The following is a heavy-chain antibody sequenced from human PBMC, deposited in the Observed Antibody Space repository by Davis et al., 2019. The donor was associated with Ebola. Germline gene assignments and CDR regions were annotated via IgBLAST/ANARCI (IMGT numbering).Heavy chain of an antibody. CDR2: IYYSGST. J-gene: IGHJ2*01. CDR1: GGSISSYY. CDR3: ARGYWHFDL. V-gene: IGHV4-59*12. Sequence: MPSETLSLTCTVPGGSISSYYWSWIRQPPGKGLEWIGYIYYSGSTYYNPSLKSRVTISVDRSKNQFSLKLSSVTAADTAVYYCARGYWHFDLWGRGTLVTVSS.